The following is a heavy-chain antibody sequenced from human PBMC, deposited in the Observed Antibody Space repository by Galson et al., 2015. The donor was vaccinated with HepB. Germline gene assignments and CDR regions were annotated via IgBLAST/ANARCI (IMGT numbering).Heavy chain of an antibody. D-gene: IGHD2-15*01. V-gene: IGHV1-58*02. CDR1: GFTFTSSA. J-gene: IGHJ3*02. CDR2: IVVGSGNT. CDR3: AAAVPSVHSGGSPDDAFDI. Sequence: SVKVSCKASGFTFTSSAMQWVRQARGQRLEWIGWIVVGSGNTNYAQKFQERVTITRDMSTSTAYMELSSLRSEDTAVYYCAAAVPSVHSGGSPDDAFDIWGQGTMVTVSS.